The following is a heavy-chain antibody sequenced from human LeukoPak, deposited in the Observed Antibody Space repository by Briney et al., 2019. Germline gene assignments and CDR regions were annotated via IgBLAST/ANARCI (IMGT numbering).Heavy chain of an antibody. CDR1: GGSITSYY. CDR2: IYYSGNT. CDR3: ARINCNYFDY. D-gene: IGHD1-20*01. J-gene: IGHJ4*02. V-gene: IGHV4-59*08. Sequence: SETLSLTCTVSGGSITSYYWSWIRQPPGKGLEWIGYIYYSGNTNYNPSLKSRLTMSADRSRNQFSLELTSVTAADTAVYYCARINCNYFDYWGQGILVTVSS.